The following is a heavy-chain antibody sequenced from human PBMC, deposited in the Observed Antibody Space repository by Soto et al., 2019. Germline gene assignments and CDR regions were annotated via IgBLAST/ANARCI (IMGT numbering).Heavy chain of an antibody. CDR3: ARGGDYDFWSGSFGMDV. D-gene: IGHD3-3*01. J-gene: IGHJ6*02. Sequence: ASVKFSCKASGYTFTGYYMHWVRQAPGQGLEWMGWINPNSGGTNYAQKFQGWVTMTRDTSISTAYMELSRLRSDDTAVYYCARGGDYDFWSGSFGMDVWGQGTTVTVSS. V-gene: IGHV1-2*04. CDR2: INPNSGGT. CDR1: GYTFTGYY.